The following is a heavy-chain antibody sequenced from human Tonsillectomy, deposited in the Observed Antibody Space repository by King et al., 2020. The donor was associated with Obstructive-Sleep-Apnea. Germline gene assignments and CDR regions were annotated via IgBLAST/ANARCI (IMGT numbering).Heavy chain of an antibody. CDR1: GGSISSSSYY. V-gene: IGHV4-39*07. CDR2: IYYRGST. CDR3: ATIAARPYGLDV. J-gene: IGHJ6*02. Sequence: LQLQESGPGLVKPSETLSLTCTVSGGSISSSSYYWGWIRQPPGKGLEWIGSIYYRGSTYYNPSLKSRVTISVDTSKNQFSLRLSSVTAADTAVYYCATIAARPYGLDVWGQGTTVTVSS. D-gene: IGHD6-6*01.